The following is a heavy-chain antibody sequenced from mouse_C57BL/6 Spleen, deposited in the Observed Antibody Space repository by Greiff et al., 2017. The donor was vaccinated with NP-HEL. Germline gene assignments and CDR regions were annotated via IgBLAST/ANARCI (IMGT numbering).Heavy chain of an antibody. CDR3: ARGMAWFAY. CDR2: ISDGGSYT. CDR1: GFTFSSYA. Sequence: EVKLMESGGGLVKPGGSLKLSCAASGFTFSSYAMSWVRQTPEKRLEWVATISDGGSYTYYPDNVKGRFTISRDNAKNNLYLLMSHLKSEDTAMYYCARGMAWFAYWGQGTLVTVSA. J-gene: IGHJ3*01. V-gene: IGHV5-4*03.